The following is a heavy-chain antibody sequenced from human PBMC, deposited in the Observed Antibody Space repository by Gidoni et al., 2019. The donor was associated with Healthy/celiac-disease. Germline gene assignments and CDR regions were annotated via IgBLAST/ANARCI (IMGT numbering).Heavy chain of an antibody. CDR1: GYTFTGYY. CDR2: INPNSGGK. CDR3: ARALGMAAAAINWFDP. D-gene: IGHD6-13*01. V-gene: IGHV1-2*06. Sequence: QVQLVQSGAEVKKPGASVKVSCKASGYTFTGYYMHWVRQAPGQGLEWMGRINPNSGGKNYAQKFQGRVNMTRDTSISTAYMELSRLRSDETAGYYCARALGMAAAAINWFDPWGQGTLVTVSS. J-gene: IGHJ5*02.